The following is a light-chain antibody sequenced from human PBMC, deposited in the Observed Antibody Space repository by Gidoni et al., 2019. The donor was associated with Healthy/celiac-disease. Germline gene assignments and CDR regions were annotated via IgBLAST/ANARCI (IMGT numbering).Light chain of an antibody. V-gene: IGKV3-20*01. CDR2: GAS. Sequence: EIVFTQAPGTLSLSAGERATLSCRASQSVSSSYLGWYQQTPGQAPRLLIDGASCRASGLPDRFSGSGSGTDFTTISSRLEAEGFAVYCCQRYGSSWTFGQGTKVEIK. J-gene: IGKJ1*01. CDR1: QSVSSSY. CDR3: QRYGSSWT.